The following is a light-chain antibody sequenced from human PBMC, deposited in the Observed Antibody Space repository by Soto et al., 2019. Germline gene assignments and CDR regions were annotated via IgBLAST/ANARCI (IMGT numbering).Light chain of an antibody. CDR3: SSYTSSSTQV. CDR2: DVS. Sequence: QCALTQPASVSGSPGQSITISCTGTSSDVGGYNYVSWYQQHPGKAPKLMIYDVSNRPSGVSNRFSGSKSGNTASLTISGLQAEDEADYCCSSYTSSSTQVFGTGTRSPS. CDR1: SSDVGGYNY. J-gene: IGLJ1*01. V-gene: IGLV2-14*01.